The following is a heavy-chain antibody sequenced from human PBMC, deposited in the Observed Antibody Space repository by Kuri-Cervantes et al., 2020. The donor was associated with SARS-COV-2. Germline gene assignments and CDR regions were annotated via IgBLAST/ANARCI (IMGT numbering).Heavy chain of an antibody. CDR3: ARQREMATIPDAFDI. D-gene: IGHD5-24*01. Sequence: SETLSLTCTVSGGSISSSSYYWGWIRQPPGKGLEWIGSIYYSGSNYYNPSLKSRVTISVDTSKNQFSLKLSTVTAADTAVYYCARQREMATIPDAFDIWGQGTMVTVSS. CDR1: GGSISSSSYY. CDR2: IYYSGSN. J-gene: IGHJ3*02. V-gene: IGHV4-39*01.